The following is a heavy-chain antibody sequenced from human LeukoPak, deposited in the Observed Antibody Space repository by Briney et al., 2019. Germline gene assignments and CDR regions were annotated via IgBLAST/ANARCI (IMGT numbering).Heavy chain of an antibody. CDR1: GGSITSGSFY. D-gene: IGHD2-2*01. Sequence: SETLSLTCTVSGGSITSGSFYWGWIRQPPGKGLEWIASIYYTGSTYYNSSLKSRVAMSVDTSKNHFSLNLTSVTAADTAVYFCARGGKYQAGMDVWGQGTTVTVSS. J-gene: IGHJ6*02. CDR3: ARGGKYQAGMDV. V-gene: IGHV4-39*07. CDR2: IYYTGST.